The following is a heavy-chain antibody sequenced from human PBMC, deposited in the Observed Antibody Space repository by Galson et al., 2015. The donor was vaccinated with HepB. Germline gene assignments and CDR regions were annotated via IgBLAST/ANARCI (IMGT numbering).Heavy chain of an antibody. Sequence: SLRLSCAASGFRFSYYAMNWVRQAPGKGLEWVSDISGSGSRTSYADSVEGRFTISRDNSGNKVFLQMDGLRVDDTAVYYCAKDGIMVSKHPWHFHFWGQGTAVTVSS. CDR2: ISGSGSRT. J-gene: IGHJ4*02. D-gene: IGHD3-16*01. CDR1: GFRFSYYA. V-gene: IGHV3-23*01. CDR3: AKDGIMVSKHPWHFHF.